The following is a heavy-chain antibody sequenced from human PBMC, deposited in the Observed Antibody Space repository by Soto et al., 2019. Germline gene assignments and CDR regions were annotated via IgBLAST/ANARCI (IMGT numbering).Heavy chain of an antibody. D-gene: IGHD6-13*01. CDR2: IIPIFGTA. CDR3: ARGRPTAVGGGYSSSRPRFDP. Sequence: QVQLVQSGAEVKKPGSSVKVSCKASGGTFSSYAISWVRQAPGQGLEWMGGIIPIFGTANYAQKFQGRVTITAHESTSTAYMELSRLRSEDTAVYYCARGRPTAVGGGYSSSRPRFDPWGQGTLVTVSS. J-gene: IGHJ5*02. V-gene: IGHV1-69*01. CDR1: GGTFSSYA.